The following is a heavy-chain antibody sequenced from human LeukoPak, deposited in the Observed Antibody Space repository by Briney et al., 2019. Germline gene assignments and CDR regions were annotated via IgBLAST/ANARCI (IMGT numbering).Heavy chain of an antibody. D-gene: IGHD1-26*01. V-gene: IGHV4-30-4*01. CDR3: ARANREWELLGFDP. J-gene: IGHJ5*02. Sequence: SETLSLTCTVSGGSISSGDYYWSWIRQPPGKGLEWIGYIYYSGSTYYNPSLKSRVTMSVDTSKNQFSLKLSSVTAADTAVYYCARANREWELLGFDPWGQGTLVTVSS. CDR2: IYYSGST. CDR1: GGSISSGDYY.